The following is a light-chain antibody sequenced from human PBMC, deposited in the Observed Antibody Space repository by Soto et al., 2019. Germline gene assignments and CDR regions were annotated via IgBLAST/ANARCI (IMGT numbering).Light chain of an antibody. V-gene: IGKV3-15*01. CDR2: GAS. CDR1: QSVSSY. J-gene: IGKJ5*01. Sequence: EIVLTQSPATLAPSQGSIAALSCRSSQSVSSYLAWYQQKPGQAPRLLIYGASTRATGIPARFSGSGSGTEFTLTIRSLQSEDFAVYYCQQYNNWPPITFGQGTRREIK. CDR3: QQYNNWPPIT.